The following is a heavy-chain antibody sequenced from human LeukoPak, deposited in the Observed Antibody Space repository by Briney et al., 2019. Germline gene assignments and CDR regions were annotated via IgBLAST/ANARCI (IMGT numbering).Heavy chain of an antibody. D-gene: IGHD2-15*01. CDR2: ISGSGGST. V-gene: IGHV3-23*01. Sequence: GGSLRLSCAASGFTFSSYAMSWVRQAPGKGLEWVSAISGSGGSTYYADSVKGRFTISRDNSKNTLYLQMNSLRAEDTAVYYCAKDLTFYCSGGSCYSAVFDYWGQGTLVTVSS. CDR3: AKDLTFYCSGGSCYSAVFDY. J-gene: IGHJ4*02. CDR1: GFTFSSYA.